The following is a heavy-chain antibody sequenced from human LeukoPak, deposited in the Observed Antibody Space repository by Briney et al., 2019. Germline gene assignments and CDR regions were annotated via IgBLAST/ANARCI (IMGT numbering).Heavy chain of an antibody. Sequence: GEALKISCAGIGFSFTSYYIGWGRQEPGEGLEWMGIIYPEDSHTRYSPSFQGQVTTSADKSISTAYLQWSSLKASDTAMYYCARRGAVDSAYFDWGQGTLVTVSS. CDR1: GFSFTSYY. CDR3: ARRGAVDSAYFD. CDR2: IYPEDSHT. J-gene: IGHJ4*02. V-gene: IGHV5-51*01. D-gene: IGHD6-25*01.